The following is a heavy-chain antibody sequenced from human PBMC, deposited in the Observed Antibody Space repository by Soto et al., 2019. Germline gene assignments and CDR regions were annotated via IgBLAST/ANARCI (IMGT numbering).Heavy chain of an antibody. D-gene: IGHD2-21*01. CDR1: GFTFSNAW. CDR3: AKVSCGDGY. CDR2: ISGSGGST. J-gene: IGHJ4*02. Sequence: GGSLRLSCAASGFTFSNAWINWVRQAPGKGLEWVSAISGSGGSTYYADSVKGRFTISRDNSKNTLYLQMNSLRAEDTAVYYCAKVSCGDGYWGQGTLVTVSS. V-gene: IGHV3-23*01.